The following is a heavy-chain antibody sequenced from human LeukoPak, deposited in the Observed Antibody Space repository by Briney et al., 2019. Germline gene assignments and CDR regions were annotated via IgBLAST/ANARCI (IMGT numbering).Heavy chain of an antibody. V-gene: IGHV1-46*01. Sequence: ASVKVSCKASGYTFTGSYMHWVRHAPGQGLEWMGIINPSGGSTSYAQKFQGRVTMTRDTSTSTVYLELSSLRSEDTAVYYCARDRYSGSYYAAYYFDYWGQGTLVTVSS. CDR3: ARDRYSGSYYAAYYFDY. CDR2: INPSGGST. CDR1: GYTFTGSY. D-gene: IGHD1-26*01. J-gene: IGHJ4*02.